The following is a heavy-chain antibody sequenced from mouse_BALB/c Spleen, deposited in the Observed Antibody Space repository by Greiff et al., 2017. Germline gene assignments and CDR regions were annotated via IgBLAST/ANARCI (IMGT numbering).Heavy chain of an antibody. Sequence: EVKLVESGGGLVKPGGSLKLSCAASGFTFSDYYMYWVRQTPEKRLEWVATISDGGSYTYYPDSVKGRFTISRDNAKNNLYLQMSSLKSEDTAMYYCARDEGLNYWGQGTSVTVSS. CDR2: ISDGGSYT. CDR1: GFTFSDYY. CDR3: ARDEGLNY. V-gene: IGHV5-4*02. J-gene: IGHJ4*01.